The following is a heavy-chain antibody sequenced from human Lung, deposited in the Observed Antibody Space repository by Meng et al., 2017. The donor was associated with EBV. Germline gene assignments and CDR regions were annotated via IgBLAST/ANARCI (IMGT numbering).Heavy chain of an antibody. V-gene: IGHV3-21*01. CDR3: ARGAGITMIVVDPPGTD. CDR2: ISSSSSYI. J-gene: IGHJ4*02. CDR1: GFTCSSYS. D-gene: IGHD3-22*01. Sequence: EVQLVESGGXLVRRGGSLSLYCAASGFTCSSYSMNWVRQAPGKGREWVSSISSSSSYIYYADSVKGRFTISRDNAKNSLYLQMNSLRAEDTAVYYCARGAGITMIVVDPPGTDWGQGTRVTVSS.